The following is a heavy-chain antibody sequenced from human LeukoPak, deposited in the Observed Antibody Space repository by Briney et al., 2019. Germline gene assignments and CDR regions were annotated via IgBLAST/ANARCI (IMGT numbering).Heavy chain of an antibody. V-gene: IGHV5-51*01. Sequence: RGDFLKISCKGSGYSFTSYWIGWVRQMPGKGLEWMGIIYPGDSTTRYSPSFQSQVTISVDKSISTAYLQWHTLKASDTATYYCARLYCRGGACYGGWFDPWGQGTLVTVSS. CDR2: IYPGDSTT. CDR3: ARLYCRGGACYGGWFDP. D-gene: IGHD2-15*01. J-gene: IGHJ5*02. CDR1: GYSFTSYW.